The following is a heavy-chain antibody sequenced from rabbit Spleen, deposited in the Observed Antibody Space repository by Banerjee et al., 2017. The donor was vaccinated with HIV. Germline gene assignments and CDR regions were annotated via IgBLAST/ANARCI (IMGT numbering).Heavy chain of an antibody. CDR2: IYADSSGST. CDR3: ARGSAAMTLVITGYYLNL. CDR1: GFTISNSYW. D-gene: IGHD2-1*01. J-gene: IGHJ4*01. Sequence: QSLEESGGDLVKPGASLTLTCKASGFTISNSYWMSWVRQAPGKGLEYIACIYADSSGSTVYASWAKGRFTISKTSSTTVTLEMTSLTAADTATYFCARGSAAMTLVITGYYLNLWGQGTLVTVS. V-gene: IGHV1S40*01.